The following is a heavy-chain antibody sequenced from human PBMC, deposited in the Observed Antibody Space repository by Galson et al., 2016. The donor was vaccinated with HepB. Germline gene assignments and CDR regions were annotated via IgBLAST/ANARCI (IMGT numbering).Heavy chain of an antibody. CDR2: IKRDGSEK. Sequence: SLRLSCAASGFTFSSYWMSWVRQAPGKGLEWVANIKRDGSEKYYVDSVKGRFTISRDNAKKSLYLQMSSLRAEDTAVYYCARDSGCCISYSCRGDAFDMWGQGTMVTVSS. CDR3: ARDSGCCISYSCRGDAFDM. D-gene: IGHD2-2*03. V-gene: IGHV3-7*01. J-gene: IGHJ3*02. CDR1: GFTFSSYW.